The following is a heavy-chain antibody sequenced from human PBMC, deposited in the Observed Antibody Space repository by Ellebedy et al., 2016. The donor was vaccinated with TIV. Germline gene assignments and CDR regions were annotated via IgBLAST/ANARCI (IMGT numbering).Heavy chain of an antibody. D-gene: IGHD1-26*01. J-gene: IGHJ4*02. CDR2: ISGSGGST. CDR3: AKDLLLLGATDY. V-gene: IGHV3-23*01. CDR1: GFTFSSYA. Sequence: GESLKISXAASGFTFSSYAMSWVRQAPGKGLEWVSAISGSGGSTYYADSVKGRFTISRDNSKNTLYLQMNSLRAEDTAVYYCAKDLLLLGATDYWGQGTLVTVSS.